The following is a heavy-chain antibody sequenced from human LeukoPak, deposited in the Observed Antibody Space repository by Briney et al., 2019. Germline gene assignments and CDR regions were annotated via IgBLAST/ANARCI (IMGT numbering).Heavy chain of an antibody. D-gene: IGHD3-10*01. J-gene: IGHJ4*02. V-gene: IGHV5-51*01. CDR3: ARQSYAYGSGSYYDN. Sequence: GESLKISCKGSGYSFTSYWIAWVRQMPGKGLEWMGIIHPGDSENRYSPSFQGQVTISADKSISTAYLQWSSLKASDTAMYYCARQSYAYGSGSYYDNWGQGTLVTVSS. CDR1: GYSFTSYW. CDR2: IHPGDSEN.